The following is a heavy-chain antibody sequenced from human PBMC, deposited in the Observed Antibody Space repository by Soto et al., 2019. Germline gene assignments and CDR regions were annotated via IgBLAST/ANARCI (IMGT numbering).Heavy chain of an antibody. J-gene: IGHJ4*02. CDR3: ASGGDWKFAF. Sequence: QVQLQESGPGLVKPSGTLSLTCDVSGDSIRSDKWWSWVRQSPGRGLEWNGEIHHRGTTNCNPSLKSRLTISVDKSKNQLSLEMTSLTAADTAIYYCASGGDWKFAFWGQGSLVTVSS. CDR2: IHHRGTT. V-gene: IGHV4-4*02. D-gene: IGHD2-21*02. CDR1: GDSIRSDKW.